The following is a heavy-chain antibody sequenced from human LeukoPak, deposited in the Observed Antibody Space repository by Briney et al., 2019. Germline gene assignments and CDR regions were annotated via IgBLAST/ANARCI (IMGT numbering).Heavy chain of an antibody. V-gene: IGHV3-7*01. CDR1: AFTFSNYW. D-gene: IGHD6-13*01. CDR3: LRDRGSSTYDC. CDR2: IKQDGSEK. J-gene: IGHJ4*02. Sequence: PGGSLRLSCAASAFTFSNYWMNWVRQAPGKGLEWVASIKQDGSEKYYVDSVKGRFTISRDNAKNSLYLQMNTLRAEDTAVYYCLRDRGSSTYDCWGQGTLVTVSS.